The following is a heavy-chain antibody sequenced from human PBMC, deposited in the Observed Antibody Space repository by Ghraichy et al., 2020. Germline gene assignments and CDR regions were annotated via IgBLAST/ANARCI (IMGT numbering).Heavy chain of an antibody. D-gene: IGHD3-10*02. V-gene: IGHV4-30-2*01. J-gene: IGHJ4*02. CDR1: GGSISSGGYS. CDR2: IYHSGST. Sequence: SETLSLTCAVSGGSISSGGYSWSWIRQPPGKGLEWIGYIYHSGSTYYNPSLKSRVTISVDRSKNQFSLKLSSVTAADTAVYYCARGRFSVRGVPRHGYYFDYWGQGTLVTVSS. CDR3: ARGRFSVRGVPRHGYYFDY.